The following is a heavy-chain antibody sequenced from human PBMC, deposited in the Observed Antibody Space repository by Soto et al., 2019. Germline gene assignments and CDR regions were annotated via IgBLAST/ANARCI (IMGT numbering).Heavy chain of an antibody. D-gene: IGHD1-26*01. CDR2: INPSGGNT. Sequence: ASVKVSCTASGYTFTSYYMHWVRQAPGQGLEWMGIINPSGGNTNYAQKLQGRVTMTTDTSTSTAYMELRSLRSDDTAVYYCARDAAVGLFDYWGQGTLVTVSS. CDR1: GYTFTSYY. CDR3: ARDAAVGLFDY. J-gene: IGHJ4*02. V-gene: IGHV1-46*01.